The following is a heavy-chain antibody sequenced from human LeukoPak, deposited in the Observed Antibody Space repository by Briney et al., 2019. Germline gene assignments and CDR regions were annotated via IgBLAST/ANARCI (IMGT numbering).Heavy chain of an antibody. CDR3: AAVGATRYYYYGMDV. J-gene: IGHJ6*02. V-gene: IGHV4-59*01. D-gene: IGHD1-26*01. CDR2: ISSGGST. CDR1: GGSISSYY. Sequence: SETLSLTCTVSGGSISSYYWNWFRQPPGQGLEWIGYISSGGSTNYNPSLKSRVTISVDTSKSQFSLNLGSVTAADTAVYYCAAVGATRYYYYGMDVWGQGTTVTVSS.